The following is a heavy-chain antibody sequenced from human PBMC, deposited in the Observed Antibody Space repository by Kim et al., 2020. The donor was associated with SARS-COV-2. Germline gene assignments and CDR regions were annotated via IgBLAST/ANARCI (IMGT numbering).Heavy chain of an antibody. CDR3: DASDY. J-gene: IGHJ4*02. CDR1: GFTFGVYA. V-gene: IGHV3-23*01. Sequence: GGSLRLSCAASGFTFGVYAMSWARQAPGKGLEWVSTISDRGRNTHYADSVKGRFTISRDNSMNTLYLQMNSLRAEDTAVYYCDASDYWGQGTLVTVSS. CDR2: ISDRGRNT.